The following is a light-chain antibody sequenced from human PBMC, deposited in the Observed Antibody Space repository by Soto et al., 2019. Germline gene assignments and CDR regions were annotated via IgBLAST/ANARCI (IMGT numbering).Light chain of an antibody. CDR3: QVWDSSSDLWV. V-gene: IGLV3-21*04. CDR1: NIGSKS. CDR2: YDS. J-gene: IGLJ3*02. Sequence: SYELTQPPSVSVAPGKTARITCGGTNIGSKSVHWYQQKPGQAPVLVIYYDSDRPSGIPERFSGTNSGNTATLTICRVEAGDEADYYCQVWDSSSDLWVFGGGTKLTVL.